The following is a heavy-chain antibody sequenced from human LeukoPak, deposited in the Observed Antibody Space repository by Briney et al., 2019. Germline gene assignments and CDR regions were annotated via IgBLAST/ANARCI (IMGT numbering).Heavy chain of an antibody. CDR3: ARRSGSGSYYDY. V-gene: IGHV4-61*02. J-gene: IGHJ4*02. CDR1: GGSISSGSYY. CDR2: IYTSGST. Sequence: PSETLSLTCTVSGGSISSGSYYWSWIRQPAGKGLEWIGRIYTSGSTNYNPSLKSRVTMSVDTSKNQFSLKLSTVTAADTAVYYCARRSGSGSYYDYWGQGTLVTVSS. D-gene: IGHD1-26*01.